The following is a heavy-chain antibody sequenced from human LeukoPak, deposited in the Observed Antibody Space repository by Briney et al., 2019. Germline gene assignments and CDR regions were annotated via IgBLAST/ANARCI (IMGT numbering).Heavy chain of an antibody. CDR1: GFTFRNYW. D-gene: IGHD2-8*01. V-gene: IGHV4-34*01. J-gene: IGHJ6*02. CDR2: INHSGST. CDR3: ARVDKKQTYCTNGVCRQVYYYGMDV. Sequence: GSLRLYCAASGFTFRNYWMSWVRQPPGKGLEWIGEINHSGSTNYNPSLKSRVTISVDTSKNQFSLKLSSVTAADTAVYYCARVDKKQTYCTNGVCRQVYYYGMDVWGQGTTVTVSS.